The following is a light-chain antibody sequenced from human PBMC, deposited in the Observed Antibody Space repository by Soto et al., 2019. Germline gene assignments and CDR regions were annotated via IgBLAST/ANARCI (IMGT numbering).Light chain of an antibody. CDR2: AAS. CDR3: QQSFNTPRT. Sequence: DIQMTQSPSSLSANVGARVTITCRASQRISRYLNWYQQKPGKAPNLLISAASTLQSGVPSRFSGSGFDSDFTLTITSLQPEDVATYYCQQSFNTPRTFGQGTKVDIK. CDR1: QRISRY. J-gene: IGKJ2*02. V-gene: IGKV1-39*01.